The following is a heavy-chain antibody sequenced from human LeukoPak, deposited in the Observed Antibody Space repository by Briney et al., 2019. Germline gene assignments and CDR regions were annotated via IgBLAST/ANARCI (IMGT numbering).Heavy chain of an antibody. J-gene: IGHJ4*02. CDR1: GFTFSSYW. D-gene: IGHD4-11*01. Sequence: PGGSLRLSCAASGFTFSSYWMHWVRQAPGKGLVWVSRINSDGSSTSYADSVKGRFTISRDNAKNSLYLQMNSLRAEDTAVYYCARDGHDYSNYGLVHYWGQGTLVTVSS. CDR3: ARDGHDYSNYGLVHY. V-gene: IGHV3-74*01. CDR2: INSDGSST.